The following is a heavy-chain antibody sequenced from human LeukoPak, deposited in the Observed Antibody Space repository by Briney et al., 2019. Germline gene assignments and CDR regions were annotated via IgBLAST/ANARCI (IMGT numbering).Heavy chain of an antibody. CDR3: AKEIWPTVTTPGHTHFDY. D-gene: IGHD4-17*01. CDR1: GFTFSSYW. J-gene: IGHJ4*02. CDR2: IKQDGSEK. Sequence: GGSLGLSCAASGFTFSSYWMSWVRQAPGKGLEWVANIKQDGSEKYYVDSVKGRFTISRDNAKNSLYLQMNSLRAEDTAVYYCAKEIWPTVTTPGHTHFDYWGQGTLVTVSS. V-gene: IGHV3-7*01.